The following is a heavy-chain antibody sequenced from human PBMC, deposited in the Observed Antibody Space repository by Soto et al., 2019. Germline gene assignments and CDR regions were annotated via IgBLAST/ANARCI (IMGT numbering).Heavy chain of an antibody. CDR1: GFTFSDYY. CDR2: ITQSGHAT. J-gene: IGHJ4*02. V-gene: IGHV3-11*04. Sequence: QVQLVESGGDLVKPGGSLRLSCAASGFTFSDYYMSWIRQTPGKGLEWVSYITQSGHATEYADSVRGRFTISRDNXKNSLYLQMNSLRVEDTGVYYCARAIRGYGTYGGYLGQGTLVTVSS. CDR3: ARAIRGYGTYGGY. D-gene: IGHD5-12*01.